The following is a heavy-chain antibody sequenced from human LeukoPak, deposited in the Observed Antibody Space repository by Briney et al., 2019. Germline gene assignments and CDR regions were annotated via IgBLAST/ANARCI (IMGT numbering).Heavy chain of an antibody. CDR1: GGSFSGYY. CDR3: ARIPYSGYDFYSFDY. V-gene: IGHV4-34*01. CDR2: INHSGST. D-gene: IGHD5-12*01. Sequence: SETLSLTCAVYGGSFSGYYWSWIRQPPGEGLEWIGEINHSGSTNYNPSLKSRVTISVDTSKNQFSLKLSSVTAADTAVYYCARIPYSGYDFYSFDYWGQGTLVTVSS. J-gene: IGHJ4*02.